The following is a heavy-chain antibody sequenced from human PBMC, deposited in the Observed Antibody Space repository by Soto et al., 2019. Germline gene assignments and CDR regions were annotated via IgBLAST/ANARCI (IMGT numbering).Heavy chain of an antibody. Sequence: QVQLVQSGVEVKKPGASVKVSCQASGYAFITYGVTWVRQAPGQGLEWMGWISDYNGDTDYAQKRQDRLFLNTDTALSTLYMEVRSLSSDDTAVYYCARSRAAGWYYYGLDVWGQGTTVTVSS. CDR1: GYAFITYG. CDR2: ISDYNGDT. V-gene: IGHV1-18*04. J-gene: IGHJ6*01. CDR3: ARSRAAGWYYYGLDV. D-gene: IGHD3-10*01.